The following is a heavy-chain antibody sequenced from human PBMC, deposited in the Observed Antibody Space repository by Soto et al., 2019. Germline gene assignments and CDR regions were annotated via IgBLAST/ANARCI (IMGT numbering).Heavy chain of an antibody. Sequence: GGSLRLSCAASGFTFSSYAMSWVRQAPGKGLEWVSAISGSGGSTYYADSVKGRFTISRDNSKNTLYLQMNSLRAEDTAVYYCAKDPYSSSWYPAFDYWGQGTLVTFSS. V-gene: IGHV3-23*01. CDR2: ISGSGGST. CDR1: GFTFSSYA. J-gene: IGHJ4*02. CDR3: AKDPYSSSWYPAFDY. D-gene: IGHD6-13*01.